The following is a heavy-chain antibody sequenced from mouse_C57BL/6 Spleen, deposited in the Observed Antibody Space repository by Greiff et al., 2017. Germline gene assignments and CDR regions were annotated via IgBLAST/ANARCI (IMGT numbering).Heavy chain of an antibody. CDR2: IRLKSDNYAT. CDR1: GFSFSNYW. Sequence: EVKLMESGGGLVQPGGSMKLSCVVSGFSFSNYWMNWVRQSPEKGLEWVAQIRLKSDNYATHSAESVIGRFTISRDDSKSRVYLQMHNLRAEDTVIYYGTGSRYYGSSYERNYIDYWGQGTTLTVSS. D-gene: IGHD1-1*01. CDR3: TGSRYYGSSYERNYIDY. J-gene: IGHJ2*01. V-gene: IGHV6-3*01.